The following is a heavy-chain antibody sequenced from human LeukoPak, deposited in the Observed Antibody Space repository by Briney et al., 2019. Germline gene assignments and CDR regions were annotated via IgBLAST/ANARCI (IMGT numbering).Heavy chain of an antibody. D-gene: IGHD4-11*01. CDR2: ISTSGTT. J-gene: IGHJ4*02. V-gene: IGHV4-61*02. CDR1: AGSISIGSYY. Sequence: PSQTLSLTCTVDAGSISIGSYYWSWIRQPAGKGLEWIGRISTSGTTKYNPSLKSRVTIPVGTSKNQFSLKLRSVTAAVTAVYYCARGPDYSNYVDYWGQGTLVTVSS. CDR3: ARGPDYSNYVDY.